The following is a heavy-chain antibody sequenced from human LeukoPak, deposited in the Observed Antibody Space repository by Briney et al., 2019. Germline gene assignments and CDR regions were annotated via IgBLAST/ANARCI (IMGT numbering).Heavy chain of an antibody. V-gene: IGHV3-74*01. CDR2: INSDGSST. D-gene: IGHD2-2*01. Sequence: GGSLRLSCAASGFTFSSYWMHWVRQAPGKGLVWVSRINSDGSSTSYADSVKGRLTISRDNAKNTLYLQMNSLRAEDTAVYYCARDLKEYQLLVGIDPWGQGTLVTVSS. CDR3: ARDLKEYQLLVGIDP. CDR1: GFTFSSYW. J-gene: IGHJ5*02.